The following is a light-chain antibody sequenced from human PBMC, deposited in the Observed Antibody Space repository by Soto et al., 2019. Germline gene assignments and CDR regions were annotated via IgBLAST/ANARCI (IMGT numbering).Light chain of an antibody. CDR1: QSVSSY. J-gene: IGKJ4*01. Sequence: EIVLTQSPATLSLSPGERATLSCRASQSVSSYLAWYQQKPGQAPRLLIYDASNRATGIPARFSGSGSGTEFTLTISSLQSEDCAIYYCQQYHTLPITFGGGGKVDIK. V-gene: IGKV3-15*01. CDR2: DAS. CDR3: QQYHTLPIT.